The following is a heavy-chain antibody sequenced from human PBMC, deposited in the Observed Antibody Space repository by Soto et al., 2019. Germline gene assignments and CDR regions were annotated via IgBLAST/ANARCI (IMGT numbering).Heavy chain of an antibody. CDR2: ISSSSRYI. Sequence: EMQLVESGGGLVKPGGSLRLSCAASGFTFKPYTMNWVRQVPGKGLEWVSSISSSSRYIYYADSVKGRCTISRYNTYNSLYLQVSGLRADDTAVYYCARVPGPSGVVDGARFYYGMDVWGQGTTVTVSS. CDR3: ARVPGPSGVVDGARFYYGMDV. V-gene: IGHV3-21*01. J-gene: IGHJ6*02. D-gene: IGHD2-8*02. CDR1: GFTFKPYT.